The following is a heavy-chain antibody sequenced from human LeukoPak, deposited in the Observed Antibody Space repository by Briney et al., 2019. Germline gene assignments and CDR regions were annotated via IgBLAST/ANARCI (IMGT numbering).Heavy chain of an antibody. Sequence: KAGGSLRLSCAASGFTFSSYSMNWVRQAPGKGLEWVSSISSSSSYIYYADSVKGRFTISRDNAKNSLYLQMNSLRAEDTAVYYCARDPWAVVGTVSYWGQGTLVTVSS. V-gene: IGHV3-21*01. J-gene: IGHJ4*02. CDR3: ARDPWAVVGTVSY. D-gene: IGHD6-19*01. CDR2: ISSSSSYI. CDR1: GFTFSSYS.